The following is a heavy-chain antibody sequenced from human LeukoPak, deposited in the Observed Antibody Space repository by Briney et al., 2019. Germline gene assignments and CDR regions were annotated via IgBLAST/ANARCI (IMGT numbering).Heavy chain of an antibody. CDR3: ARDRPRYYYGSGSYSGFDY. J-gene: IGHJ4*02. CDR1: GGAFSSYA. Sequence: SVKVSCKASGGAFSSYAISWVRQAPGQGLEWMGGIIPIFGTANYAQKFQGRATITADESTSTAYMELSSLRSEDTAVYYCARDRPRYYYGSGSYSGFDYWGQGTLVTVSS. CDR2: IIPIFGTA. V-gene: IGHV1-69*01. D-gene: IGHD3-10*01.